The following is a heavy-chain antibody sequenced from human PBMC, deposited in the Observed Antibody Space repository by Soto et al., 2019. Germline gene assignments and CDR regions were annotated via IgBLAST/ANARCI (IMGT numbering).Heavy chain of an antibody. CDR1: GFIVSHNY. Sequence: EVQLVESGGGLIQPGGSLRLSCTPSGFIVSHNYMSWVRQAPGTGLEWVSVIYSSGTTYHADSVKGRFTISRDDSKNTLYLQMNSLRAEDTAVYYCARGITGTTFDYWGQGTLVTVSS. D-gene: IGHD1-20*01. CDR3: ARGITGTTFDY. V-gene: IGHV3-53*01. CDR2: IYSSGTT. J-gene: IGHJ4*02.